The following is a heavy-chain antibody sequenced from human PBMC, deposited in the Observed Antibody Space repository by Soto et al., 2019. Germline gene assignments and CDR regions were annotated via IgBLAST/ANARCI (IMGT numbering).Heavy chain of an antibody. CDR2: ISYDGSNK. J-gene: IGHJ4*02. CDR3: ARDQSVASSSWPGRFDY. V-gene: IGHV3-30-3*01. CDR1: GFTFSSYA. Sequence: PGGSLRLSCAASGFTFSSYAMHWVRQAPGKGLEWVAVISYDGSNKYYADSVKGRFTISRDNSKNTLYLQMNSLRAEDTAVYYCARDQSVASSSWPGRFDYWGQGTLVTVSS. D-gene: IGHD6-13*01.